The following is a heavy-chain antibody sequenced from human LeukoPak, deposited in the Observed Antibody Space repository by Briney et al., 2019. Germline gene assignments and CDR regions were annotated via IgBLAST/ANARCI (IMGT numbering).Heavy chain of an antibody. CDR3: AKVRGHVGSSYFPDY. CDR1: GFTFSTYG. CDR2: ILYDGSNR. V-gene: IGHV3-30*18. D-gene: IGHD3-22*01. Sequence: PGGSLRLSCAVSGFTFSTYGMHWVRQAPGKGLEWVAVILYDGSNRQYADSVKGRFTISRDNSKNTLYLQMNSLRVEDTAVYYCAKVRGHVGSSYFPDYWGQGTLVTVTS. J-gene: IGHJ4*02.